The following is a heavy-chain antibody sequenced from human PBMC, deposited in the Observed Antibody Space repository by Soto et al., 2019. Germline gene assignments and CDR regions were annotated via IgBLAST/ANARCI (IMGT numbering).Heavy chain of an antibody. D-gene: IGHD6-19*01. CDR2: IKSKTDGGTT. J-gene: IGHJ4*02. CDR1: GFTFSNAW. CDR3: TPEYSSGWYDS. Sequence: EVQLVESGGGLVKPGGSLRLSCAASGFTFSNAWMSWVRQAPGKGLECVGRIKSKTDGGTTDYAAPEKGRFTNSRHASKNTLHLKMNSLKTEDTAVYYCTPEYSSGWYDSWGQGTLVTVSS. V-gene: IGHV3-15*01.